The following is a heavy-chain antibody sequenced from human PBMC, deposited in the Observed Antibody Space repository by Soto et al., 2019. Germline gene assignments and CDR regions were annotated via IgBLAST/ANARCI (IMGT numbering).Heavy chain of an antibody. CDR1: GFTFSSFA. CDR3: PSSGGTTFDD. D-gene: IGHD1-1*01. Sequence: GGSLRLSCAASGFTFSSFAMHWVRQAPGKGLEWVAGISYHGNDKYYADSAKGRFTISRDNSKNTLNLQMNSLRAEDTAVYYCPSSGGTTFDDWGQGTLVTVSS. V-gene: IGHV3-30*03. J-gene: IGHJ4*02. CDR2: ISYHGNDK.